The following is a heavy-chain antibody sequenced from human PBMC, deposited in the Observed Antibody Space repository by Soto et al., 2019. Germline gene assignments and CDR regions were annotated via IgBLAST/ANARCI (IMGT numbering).Heavy chain of an antibody. CDR3: ATDTEVGAPTTH. D-gene: IGHD1-26*01. Sequence: ASVKVSCKVSGYTLTELSTHWVRQAPGKGLEWMGGFDPEDGETIYAQKFQGRVTMTEDTSTDTAYMELSSLRSEDTAVYYCATDTEVGAPTTHWGQGTLVTVSS. CDR2: FDPEDGET. V-gene: IGHV1-24*01. J-gene: IGHJ4*02. CDR1: GYTLTELS.